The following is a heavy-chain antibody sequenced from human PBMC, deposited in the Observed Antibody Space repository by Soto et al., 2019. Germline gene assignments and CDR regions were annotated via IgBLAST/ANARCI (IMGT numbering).Heavy chain of an antibody. CDR2: TDPSDSYT. Sequence: GESLKISCKGSGYSFTSYWISWVRQMPGKGLEWMGMTDPSDSYTNYSPSFQGQVTISADKSISTAYLQWSSLKASDTAMYYCARSFPGNWFDPWGQGTLVTVSS. J-gene: IGHJ5*02. V-gene: IGHV5-10-1*04. CDR1: GYSFTSYW. CDR3: ARSFPGNWFDP.